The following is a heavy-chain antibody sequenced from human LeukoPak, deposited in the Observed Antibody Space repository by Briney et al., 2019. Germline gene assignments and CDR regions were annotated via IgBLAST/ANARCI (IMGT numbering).Heavy chain of an antibody. D-gene: IGHD3-16*02. Sequence: GSLRLSCAASGFTFSHYALHWVRQAPGKGLEWVSVIYSGGSTYYADSVKGRFTISRDNSKNTLYLQMNSLRAEDTAVYYCARAPMITFGGVIVRDYWGQGTLVTVSS. CDR2: IYSGGST. CDR1: GFTFSHYA. J-gene: IGHJ4*02. V-gene: IGHV3-66*01. CDR3: ARAPMITFGGVIVRDY.